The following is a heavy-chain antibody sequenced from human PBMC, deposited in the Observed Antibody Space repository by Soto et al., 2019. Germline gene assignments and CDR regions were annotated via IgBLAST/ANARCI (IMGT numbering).Heavy chain of an antibody. CDR1: DGSFGGYY. CDR3: TRGRGRPIKYYVMDV. V-gene: IGHV4-34*01. CDR2: INHSGST. Sequence: SETLSLTCGIYDGSFGGYYWNWVRQPPGKGLEWIGEINHSGSTNYNPSLKSRVIMSVDTSRNQFSLNLTSVTAADTAVYFCTRGRGRPIKYYVMDVWGLGTTVPVPS. J-gene: IGHJ6*02.